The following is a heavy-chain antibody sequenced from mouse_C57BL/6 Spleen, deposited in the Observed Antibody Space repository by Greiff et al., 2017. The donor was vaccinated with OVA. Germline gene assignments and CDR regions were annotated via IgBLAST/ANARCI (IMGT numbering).Heavy chain of an antibody. D-gene: IGHD2-13*01. V-gene: IGHV1-69*01. CDR1: GYTFTSYW. CDR2: IDPSDSYT. CDR3: ARGRGYYGGYFDV. J-gene: IGHJ1*03. Sequence: QVQLQQPGAELVMPGASVKLSCKASGYTFTSYWMHWVKQRPGQGLEWIGEIDPSDSYTNYNQKFKGKSTLTVDKSSSTAYMQLSSLTSEDSAVYYCARGRGYYGGYFDVWGTGTTVTVSS.